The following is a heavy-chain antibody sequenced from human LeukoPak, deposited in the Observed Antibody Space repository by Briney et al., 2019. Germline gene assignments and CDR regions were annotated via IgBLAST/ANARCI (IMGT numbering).Heavy chain of an antibody. CDR2: ISGSGGTR. J-gene: IGHJ4*02. CDR3: ARSERGYSYGSFDQ. V-gene: IGHV3-48*01. CDR1: GFTFSTYS. D-gene: IGHD5-18*01. Sequence: GGSLRLSCAASGFTFSTYSMNWVRQAPGKGLEWLSYISGSGGTRNYADSVKGRFTISRDNAKNSLYLQMNSLRAEDTAMYYCARSERGYSYGSFDQWGQGTLFTVSS.